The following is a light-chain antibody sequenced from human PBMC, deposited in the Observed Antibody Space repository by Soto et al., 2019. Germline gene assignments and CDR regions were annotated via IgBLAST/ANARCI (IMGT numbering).Light chain of an antibody. CDR2: DVN. V-gene: IGLV2-11*01. Sequence: QSALTQPRSVSGSPGQSVTISCTGTSNDVGGYNYVSWYQQPPGKAPKLMIYDVNKRPSGVPDRFSGSKSGNTASLTISGLHAEDEADYYCCSYAGSYSGVFVGGTKLTVL. CDR1: SNDVGGYNY. CDR3: CSYAGSYSGV. J-gene: IGLJ3*02.